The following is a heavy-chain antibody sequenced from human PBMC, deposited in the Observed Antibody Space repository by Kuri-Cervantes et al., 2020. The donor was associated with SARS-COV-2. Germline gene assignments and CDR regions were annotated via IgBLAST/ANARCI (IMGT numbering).Heavy chain of an antibody. J-gene: IGHJ4*02. CDR3: ARDGGSSWDFDY. D-gene: IGHD6-13*01. Sequence: GSLRLSYTVSGGSISSYYWSWIRQPPGKGLEWIGYIYYSGSTNYNPSLKSRVTISVDTSKNQFSLKLSSVTAADTAVYYCARDGGSSWDFDYWGQGTLVTVSS. CDR2: IYYSGST. V-gene: IGHV4-59*01. CDR1: GGSISSYY.